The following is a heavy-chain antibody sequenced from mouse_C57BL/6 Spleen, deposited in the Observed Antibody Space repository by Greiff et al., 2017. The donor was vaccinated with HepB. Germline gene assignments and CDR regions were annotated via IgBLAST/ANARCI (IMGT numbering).Heavy chain of an antibody. CDR3: ARGSGYDAMDY. CDR1: GYTFTNYW. J-gene: IGHJ4*01. D-gene: IGHD3-2*02. V-gene: IGHV1-63*01. Sequence: VQLQESGAELVRPGTSVKMSCKASGYTFTNYWIGWAKQRPGHGLEWIGDIYPGGGYTNYNEKFKGKATLTADKSSSTAYMQFSSLTSEDSAIYYCARGSGYDAMDYWGQGTSVTVSS. CDR2: IYPGGGYT.